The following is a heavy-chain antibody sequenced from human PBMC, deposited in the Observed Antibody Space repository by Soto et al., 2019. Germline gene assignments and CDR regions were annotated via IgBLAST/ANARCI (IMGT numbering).Heavy chain of an antibody. J-gene: IGHJ4*02. CDR2: ITGTSTTI. D-gene: IGHD1-1*01. CDR3: VRGEQRSRYNHNQFDA. Sequence: QPGGSLRLSCAASGFTFSRYEMNWVRQAPGKGLEWVSYITGTSTTIYYADSVKGRFTISRDNAKNSLYLQMNSLRAEDTGVYYCVRGEQRSRYNHNQFDAWGQGTLVTVSS. V-gene: IGHV3-48*03. CDR1: GFTFSRYE.